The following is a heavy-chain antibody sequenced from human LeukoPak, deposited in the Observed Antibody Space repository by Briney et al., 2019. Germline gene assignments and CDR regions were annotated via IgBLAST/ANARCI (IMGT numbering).Heavy chain of an antibody. CDR1: GFTFSSYG. V-gene: IGHV3-30*19. Sequence: PGGSLRLSCAASGFTFSSYGMHWVRQAPGKGLEWVAVISYDGSNKHYADSVKGRFTISRDNSKNTLYLQMNSLRAEDTAVYYCARYGDLATVTTPVYYGMDVWGQGTTVTVSS. J-gene: IGHJ6*02. CDR3: ARYGDLATVTTPVYYGMDV. D-gene: IGHD4-17*01. CDR2: ISYDGSNK.